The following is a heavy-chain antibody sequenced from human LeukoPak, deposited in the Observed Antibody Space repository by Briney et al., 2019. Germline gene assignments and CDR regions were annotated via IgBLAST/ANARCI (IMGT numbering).Heavy chain of an antibody. J-gene: IGHJ3*02. CDR2: IYYSGST. Sequence: SETLSLTCTVSGGSISSSGYYWSWIRQHPGKGLEWIGYIYYSGSTYYNPSLKSRVIISVDTSKSQFSLKLSSVTAADTAVYYCAGEVTLGAFAIWGQGTMVTVSS. CDR1: GGSISSSGYY. CDR3: AGEVTLGAFAI. V-gene: IGHV4-31*03.